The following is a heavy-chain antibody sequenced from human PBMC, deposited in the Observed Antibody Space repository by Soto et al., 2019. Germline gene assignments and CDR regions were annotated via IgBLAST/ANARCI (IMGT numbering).Heavy chain of an antibody. CDR3: THRRGLGELY. D-gene: IGHD3-10*01. J-gene: IGHJ4*02. V-gene: IGHV2-5*02. CDR1: GFSLSTSGVS. Sequence: QITLKESGPTLVKPTQTLTLTCTFSGFSLSTSGVSVGWIRQPPGKALECLAVIYWDDDKRYRPSLQSRLTVXMDTSKNQVVLTMTNMDPVDTATYYCTHRRGLGELYWGQGTLVTVSS. CDR2: IYWDDDK.